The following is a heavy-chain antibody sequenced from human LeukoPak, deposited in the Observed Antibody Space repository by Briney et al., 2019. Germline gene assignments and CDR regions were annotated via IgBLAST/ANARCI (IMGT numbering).Heavy chain of an antibody. V-gene: IGHV4-38-2*02. D-gene: IGHD3-10*01. J-gene: IGHJ4*02. CDR2: IYHSGST. CDR3: ARDSSHYYGSGSYYFNY. Sequence: SQTLSLTCTVSGYSISSGYYWGWIRPPPGKGLEWIGSIYHSGSTYYNPSLKSRVTISVDTSKNQFSLKLSSVTAADTAVYYCARDSSHYYGSGSYYFNYWGQGTLVTVSS. CDR1: GYSISSGYY.